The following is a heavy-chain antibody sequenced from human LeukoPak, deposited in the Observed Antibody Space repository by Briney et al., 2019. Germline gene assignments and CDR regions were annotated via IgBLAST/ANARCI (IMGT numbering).Heavy chain of an antibody. J-gene: IGHJ6*03. Sequence: SVKVSCKASGGTFSSYAISWVRQAPGQGLEWMGGIIPMFGTPNYAQKFQGRVTIIADESTSTAYMELSSLRSEDTAVYYCARVYPEKWKVRSYYYMDVWGKGTMVTVSS. CDR2: IIPMFGTP. V-gene: IGHV1-69*13. CDR1: GGTFSSYA. D-gene: IGHD4-17*01. CDR3: ARVYPEKWKVRSYYYMDV.